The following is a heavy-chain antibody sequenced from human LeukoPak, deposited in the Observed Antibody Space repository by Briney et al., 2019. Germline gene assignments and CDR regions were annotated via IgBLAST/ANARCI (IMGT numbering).Heavy chain of an antibody. J-gene: IGHJ5*01. V-gene: IGHV4-59*01. CDR2: SYYSGST. D-gene: IGHD1-7*01. CDR3: AREWNYVIDS. Sequence: SETLSLTCTVSGGSISSYYWSWIRQPPGKGLEWIGYSYYSGSTTYNPSLKSRVTISVDTSKNQFSVKLSSVTAADTAVYYCAREWNYVIDSWGQGTLVTVSS. CDR1: GGSISSYY.